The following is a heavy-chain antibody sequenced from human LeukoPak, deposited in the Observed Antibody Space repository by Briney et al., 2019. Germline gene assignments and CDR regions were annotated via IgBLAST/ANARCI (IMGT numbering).Heavy chain of an antibody. CDR2: IIPILGTT. J-gene: IGHJ3*01. D-gene: IGHD3-22*01. Sequence: SVKVSCKASGDTFSSYAISWLRQAPGQGLEWMGGIIPILGTTNYAQKFQGRVTITADESTSTLYVELRSLRSEDTAIYYCARDDYYDSSAYRENPFDVWGQGTMVTVSS. CDR1: GDTFSSYA. CDR3: ARDDYYDSSAYRENPFDV. V-gene: IGHV1-69*01.